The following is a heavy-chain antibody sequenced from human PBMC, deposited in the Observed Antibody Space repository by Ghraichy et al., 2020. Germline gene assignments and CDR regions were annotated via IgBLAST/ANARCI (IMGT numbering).Heavy chain of an antibody. D-gene: IGHD6-19*01. V-gene: IGHV6-1*01. J-gene: IGHJ4*02. Sequence: SQTLSLTCAISGDSVSSNSAAWNWIRQSPSRGLEWLGRTYYRSKWYNDYAVSVKSRITINPDTSKNQFSLQLNSVTPEDTAVYYCAREWYTDTADDSSGTPSKFDYWGQGTLVTVSS. CDR2: TYYRSKWYN. CDR1: GDSVSSNSAA. CDR3: AREWYTDTADDSSGTPSKFDY.